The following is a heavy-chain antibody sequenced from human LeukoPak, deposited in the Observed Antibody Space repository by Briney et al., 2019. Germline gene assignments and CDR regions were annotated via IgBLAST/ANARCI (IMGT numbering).Heavy chain of an antibody. CDR1: GGSLSSYY. CDR2: IYTSGST. J-gene: IGHJ5*02. CDR3: ARSKGGSYGP. V-gene: IGHV4-4*08. D-gene: IGHD1-26*01. Sequence: SETLSLTCTVSGGSLSSYYWRWGRQPRGEGMAWIRYIYTSGSTNYNPSLKSRVTISVDTSKMQFSLKLSSVTAADTAVYSCARSKGGSYGPWGQGTLVTVSS.